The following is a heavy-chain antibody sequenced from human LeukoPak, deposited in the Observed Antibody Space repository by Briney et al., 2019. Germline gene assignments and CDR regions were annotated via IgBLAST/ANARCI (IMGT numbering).Heavy chain of an antibody. D-gene: IGHD2-2*02. Sequence: PGGSLRLSCAASGFTFSGYAMHWVRQAPGKGLEWVAVISYDGGIKYYADSVKGRFTISRDNSKNTLYLQMNSLRAEDTAVYYCARGYCSSTSCYTDYYYYGMDVWGQGTTVTVSS. V-gene: IGHV3-30-3*01. J-gene: IGHJ6*02. CDR1: GFTFSGYA. CDR2: ISYDGGIK. CDR3: ARGYCSSTSCYTDYYYYGMDV.